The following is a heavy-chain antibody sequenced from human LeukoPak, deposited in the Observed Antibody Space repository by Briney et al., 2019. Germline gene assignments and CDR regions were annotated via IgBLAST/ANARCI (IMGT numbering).Heavy chain of an antibody. CDR3: ARGEAAAGPMDYMDV. CDR2: INHSGST. V-gene: IGHV4-34*01. CDR1: GGSFSGYY. Sequence: SETLSLTCVVYGGSFSGYYWSRIRQPPGKGLEWIGEINHSGSTNYNPSLKSRVTMSVDTSKNQFSLKLSSVTAADTAVYYCARGEAAAGPMDYMDVWDTGATVTVSS. D-gene: IGHD6-13*01. J-gene: IGHJ6*03.